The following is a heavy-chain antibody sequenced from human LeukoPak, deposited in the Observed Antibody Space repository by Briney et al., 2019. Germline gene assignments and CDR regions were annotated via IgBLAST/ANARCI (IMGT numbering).Heavy chain of an antibody. CDR2: INPNSGGT. D-gene: IGHD3-22*01. J-gene: IGHJ4*02. CDR3: ARATDSSGYYYY. V-gene: IGHV1-2*04. CDR1: GYTFTGYY. Sequence: ASVKVSCKASGYTFTGYYMHWVRQAPGQGLEWMGWINPNSGGTNYAQKFQAWVTMTTDTSTSTAYMELRSLRSDDTAVYYCARATDSSGYYYYWGQGTLVTVSS.